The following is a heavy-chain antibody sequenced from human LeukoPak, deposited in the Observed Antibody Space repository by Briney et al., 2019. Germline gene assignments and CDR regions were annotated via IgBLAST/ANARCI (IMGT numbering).Heavy chain of an antibody. J-gene: IGHJ6*02. CDR1: GFTFSSYG. CDR3: AKDRSGWYRDYYYGMDV. CDR2: ISYDGSNK. V-gene: IGHV3-30*18. Sequence: SGRSLRLSCAASGFTFSSYGMHWVRQAPGKGLEWVAVISYDGSNKYYADSVKGRFTISRDNSKNTLYLQMNSLRAEDTAVYYCAKDRSGWYRDYYYGMDVWGQGTTVTASS. D-gene: IGHD6-19*01.